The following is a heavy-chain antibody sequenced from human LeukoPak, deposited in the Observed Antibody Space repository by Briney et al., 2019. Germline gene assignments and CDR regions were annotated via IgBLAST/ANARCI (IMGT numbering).Heavy chain of an antibody. CDR3: ARDPPPTVLPLGYFDL. CDR2: IYYSGST. D-gene: IGHD4-17*01. V-gene: IGHV4-59*01. Sequence: SETLSLTCTVSGGSISSYYWSWIRQPPGKGLEWIGYIYYSGSTNYNPSLKSRDTISVDTSKNQFSLKLSSVTAADTAVYYCARDPPPTVLPLGYFDLWGRGTLVTVSS. J-gene: IGHJ2*01. CDR1: GGSISSYY.